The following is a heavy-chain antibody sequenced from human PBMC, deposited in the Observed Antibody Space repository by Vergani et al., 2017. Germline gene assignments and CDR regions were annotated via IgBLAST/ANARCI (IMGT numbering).Heavy chain of an antibody. J-gene: IGHJ4*02. CDR3: ADLYDDDGFSPF. V-gene: IGHV3-23*01. CDR2: ISGQNFRT. D-gene: IGHD3-16*01. CDR1: GFTFTAHG. Sequence: EVQLLESGGGSAQPGESLRLSCVASGFTFTAHGLNWVRQAPGKGLEWVSGISGQNFRTHYADSVKGRFTISRDDSKNTVCLQINSLRAEDTAFYYCADLYDDDGFSPFWGQGTLVTVSS.